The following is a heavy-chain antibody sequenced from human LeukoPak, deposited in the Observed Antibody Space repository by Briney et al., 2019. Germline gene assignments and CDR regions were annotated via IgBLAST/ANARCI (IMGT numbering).Heavy chain of an antibody. CDR1: GYTFTSYY. Sequence: ASVKVSCKASGYTFTSYYMHWVRQAPGQGLEWMGIINPSGGSTSYAQKFQGRVTMTRDTSTSTVYMELSSLRFEDTAVYYCARDRDYYGSGSYQAPDYWGQGTLVTVSS. CDR2: INPSGGST. V-gene: IGHV1-46*01. CDR3: ARDRDYYGSGSYQAPDY. D-gene: IGHD3-10*01. J-gene: IGHJ4*02.